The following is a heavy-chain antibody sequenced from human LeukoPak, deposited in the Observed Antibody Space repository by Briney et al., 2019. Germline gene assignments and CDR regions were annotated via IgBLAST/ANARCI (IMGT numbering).Heavy chain of an antibody. J-gene: IGHJ5*02. CDR1: GGSFSGYY. CDR3: ARGRGRVPAGNWFDP. CDR2: INHSGST. Sequence: SETLSLTCAVYGGSFSGYYWSWIRQPPGKGLEWIGEINHSGSTNYNPSLKSRVTISVDTSKNQFSLKLSSVTAADTAVYYCARGRGRVPAGNWFDPWGQGTLVTVSS. V-gene: IGHV4-34*01. D-gene: IGHD2-2*01.